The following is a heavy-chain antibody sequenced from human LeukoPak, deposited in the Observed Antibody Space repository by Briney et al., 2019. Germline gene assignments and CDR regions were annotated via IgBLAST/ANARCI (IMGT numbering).Heavy chain of an antibody. Sequence: PGGSLRLSCAASGLTFSNAWMSWVRQAPGKGLEWVGRIKRKSDGGTTDYAAPVKGRFTISRDDSKNTLYLQINSLKSEDTAVYYCTTELDVRPNHYWGQGTLVTVSS. CDR2: IKRKSDGGTT. D-gene: IGHD1-14*01. CDR1: GLTFSNAW. CDR3: TTELDVRPNHY. V-gene: IGHV3-15*01. J-gene: IGHJ4*02.